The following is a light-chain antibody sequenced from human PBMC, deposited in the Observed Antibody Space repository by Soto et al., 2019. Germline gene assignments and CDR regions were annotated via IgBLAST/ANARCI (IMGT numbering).Light chain of an antibody. CDR1: SSNIGAGYD. CDR3: QSYDSSLSGSV. V-gene: IGLV1-40*01. J-gene: IGLJ3*02. Sequence: QSVLTQPPSVSGAPGQRVTISCTGSSSNIGAGYDVHWYQQLPGTAPKLLIYGNSHRPSGVPDRFSGSKSGTSAPLAITGLQAEDEADYYCQSYDSSLSGSVFGGGTKLTVL. CDR2: GNS.